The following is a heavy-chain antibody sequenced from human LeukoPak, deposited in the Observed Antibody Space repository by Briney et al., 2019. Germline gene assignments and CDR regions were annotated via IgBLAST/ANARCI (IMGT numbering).Heavy chain of an antibody. CDR1: GFIVSNYC. Sequence: GGSLRLSCAASGFIVSNYCVMWVRQASGKGLEWVATMNADENQKLYADSMEGRFTISRDNGKNSLYLQIDSLRVDDTAVYYCARKGGGITPLFDYWGQGTLVTVSS. CDR3: ARKGGGITPLFDY. J-gene: IGHJ4*02. D-gene: IGHD1-7*01. CDR2: MNADENQK. V-gene: IGHV3-7*01.